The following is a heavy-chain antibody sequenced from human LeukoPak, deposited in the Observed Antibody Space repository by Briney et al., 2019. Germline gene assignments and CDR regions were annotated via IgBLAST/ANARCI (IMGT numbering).Heavy chain of an antibody. D-gene: IGHD7-27*01. CDR3: GFTGEGYFEY. CDR1: GFTFSDYY. CDR2: ISTSGTTI. V-gene: IGHV3-11*01. J-gene: IGHJ4*01. Sequence: GGSLRLSCAASGFTFSDYYMSWIRQAPGKGLEWVSCISTSGTTIHYAASMKGRFTIARANAKNSLLQQSTRPAADAAALYYCGFTGEGYFEYRGQGTKVNVPS.